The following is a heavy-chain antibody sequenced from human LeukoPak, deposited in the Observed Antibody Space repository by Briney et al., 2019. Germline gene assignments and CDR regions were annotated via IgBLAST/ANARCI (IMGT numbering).Heavy chain of an antibody. V-gene: IGHV4-39*07. CDR1: GGSINTPNYY. J-gene: IGHJ4*02. CDR3: ARADTVTNYYFDY. Sequence: SETLSLTCTVSGGSINTPNYYWGWIRQTPGKGLEWIGNIFYSGGTYYSPSLTSRVTISLDTSRNQFSLKLNSVTAADTAVYYCARADTVTNYYFDYWGQGTLVTVSS. CDR2: IFYSGGT. D-gene: IGHD4-11*01.